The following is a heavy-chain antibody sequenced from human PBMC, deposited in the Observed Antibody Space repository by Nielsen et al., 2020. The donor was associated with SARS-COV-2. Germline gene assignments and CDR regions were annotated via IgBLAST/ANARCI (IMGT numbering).Heavy chain of an antibody. Sequence: WSCIRQPPGKGLEWIGEINHSGSTNYNPSLKSRVTISVDTSKNQFSLKLSSVTAADTAVHYCARQSGSYLSYYFDYWGQGTLVTVSS. CDR2: INHSGST. V-gene: IGHV4-34*01. D-gene: IGHD1-26*01. CDR3: ARQSGSYLSYYFDY. J-gene: IGHJ4*02.